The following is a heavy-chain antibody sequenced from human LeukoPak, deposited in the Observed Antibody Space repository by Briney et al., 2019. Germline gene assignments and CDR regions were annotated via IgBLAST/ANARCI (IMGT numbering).Heavy chain of an antibody. Sequence: GGSLRLSCAASGFTFSSYWMSWVRQAPGKGPEWVANIKQDGSEKNYVGSVKGRFTISRDNAKKSLYLQMNGLRAEDAAVYYCARDLPMGSFWGQGTLVTVSS. CDR2: IKQDGSEK. CDR1: GFTFSSYW. J-gene: IGHJ4*02. V-gene: IGHV3-7*01. D-gene: IGHD3-16*01. CDR3: ARDLPMGSF.